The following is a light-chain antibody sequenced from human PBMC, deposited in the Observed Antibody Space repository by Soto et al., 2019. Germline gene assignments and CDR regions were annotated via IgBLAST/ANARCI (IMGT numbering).Light chain of an antibody. CDR1: QTITTW. J-gene: IGKJ1*01. CDR2: KAS. CDR3: QQYDSYWT. Sequence: DIQMTRWPPSLSAGAGDRVTITCRASQTITTWLAWYQQKPGKPPKLLIYKASTLESGVPSRFSGSGFGTEFTLTISSLQPDDFGTYYCQQYDSYWTFGQGTKVDI. V-gene: IGKV1-5*03.